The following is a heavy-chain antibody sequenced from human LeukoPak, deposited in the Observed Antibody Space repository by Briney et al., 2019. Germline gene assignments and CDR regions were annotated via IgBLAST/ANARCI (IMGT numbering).Heavy chain of an antibody. D-gene: IGHD6-6*01. Sequence: GESPKISCKGSGYSFTSYWIGWVRQMPGKGLEWMGIIYPGDSDTRYSPSFQGQVTISADKSISTAYLQWSSLKASDTAMYYCARQIRVIAARPDDYFDYWGQGTLVTVSS. CDR1: GYSFTSYW. J-gene: IGHJ4*02. CDR3: ARQIRVIAARPDDYFDY. V-gene: IGHV5-51*01. CDR2: IYPGDSDT.